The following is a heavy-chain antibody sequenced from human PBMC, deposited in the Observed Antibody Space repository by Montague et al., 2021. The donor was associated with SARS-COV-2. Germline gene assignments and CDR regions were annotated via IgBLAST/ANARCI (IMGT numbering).Heavy chain of an antibody. CDR2: VYYSGST. V-gene: IGHV4-39*01. D-gene: IGHD3-10*01. CDR1: GDYISAGGYY. CDR3: ARLVWFGGLSTENWFDP. Sequence: SETLSLTCTVSGDYISAGGYYWSWIRQHPEKGLEWIGSVYYSGSTYYNSSLKSRVTISVDTSKNQFSLKLNSVTAADTAVYYCARLVWFGGLSTENWFDPWGQGTLVTVSS. J-gene: IGHJ5*02.